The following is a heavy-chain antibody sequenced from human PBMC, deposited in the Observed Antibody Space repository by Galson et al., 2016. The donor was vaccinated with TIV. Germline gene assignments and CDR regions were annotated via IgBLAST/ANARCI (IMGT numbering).Heavy chain of an antibody. J-gene: IGHJ4*02. CDR3: ARAGGAADY. V-gene: IGHV5-51*01. CDR1: GYSFRSYW. Sequence: SGAEVKKPGESLKISCQGSGYSFRSYWIAWVRQMPGEGLEWMGVIYAGDSDTRHSPSFQGQVTISADKSLSTAYRQWSSLRAADTAMYYGARAGGAADYWGQGTLVTVSS. D-gene: IGHD3-10*01. CDR2: IYAGDSDT.